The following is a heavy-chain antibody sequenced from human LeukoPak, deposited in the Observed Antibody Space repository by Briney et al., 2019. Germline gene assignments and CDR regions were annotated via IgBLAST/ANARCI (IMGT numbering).Heavy chain of an antibody. CDR2: ISYTGTT. Sequence: SETLSLTCVVSGASIRNKFWSWLRHPPGKALEWIGYISYTGTTNYNPSLQSRVTISVDTSKNQLSLKLTSMTAADTAVYYCARDTSGYYGRYEHWGQGTLVTVSS. CDR3: ARDTSGYYGRYEH. D-gene: IGHD3-3*01. CDR1: GASIRNKF. J-gene: IGHJ4*02. V-gene: IGHV4-59*01.